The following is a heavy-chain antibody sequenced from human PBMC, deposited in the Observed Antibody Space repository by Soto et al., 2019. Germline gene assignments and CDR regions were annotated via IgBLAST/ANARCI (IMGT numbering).Heavy chain of an antibody. V-gene: IGHV4-4*07. J-gene: IGHJ6*02. Sequence: SETLSLTCTVSGGSISSYYWSWIRQPAGKGLEWIGRIYTSGSTNYNPSLKSRVTMSVDTSKNQFSLKLSSVTAADTAVYYCARDARITMVRELYYYGMDVWGQGTTVTVSS. CDR3: ARDARITMVRELYYYGMDV. CDR1: GGSISSYY. D-gene: IGHD3-10*01. CDR2: IYTSGST.